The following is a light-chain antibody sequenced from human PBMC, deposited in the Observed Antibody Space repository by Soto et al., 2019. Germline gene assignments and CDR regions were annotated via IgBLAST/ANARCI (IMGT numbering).Light chain of an antibody. V-gene: IGKV3-11*01. J-gene: IGKJ5*01. CDR2: DAY. CDR3: QQRHMLPIT. CDR1: QSFRGL. Sequence: EIVLKQSPRTLSLSPEKRATLSCRASQSFRGLLAWYQQKPGQAPRLLIYDAYNRATGIPPRFSGSGSGTDFTLTISSLEPEDSAVYYCQQRHMLPITFGQGTRLEIK.